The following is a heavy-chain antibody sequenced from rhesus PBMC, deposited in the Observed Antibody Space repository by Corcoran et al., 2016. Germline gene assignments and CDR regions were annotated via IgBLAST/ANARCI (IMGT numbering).Heavy chain of an antibody. CDR1: GYTFTSYF. V-gene: IGHV1S9*01. D-gene: IGHD2-2*01. CDR2: INPKKGNA. J-gene: IGHJ4*01. CDR3: ARDGGRKDLDY. Sequence: QVQLVQSGAEVKKPGASVKLSCKTSGYTFTSYFINWVRQAPGKVFEWMGWINPKKGNAGYAQKFQGRVTMTRDTSTSTVYMELSSLRSEDRALYYCARDGGRKDLDYWGQGVLVTVSS.